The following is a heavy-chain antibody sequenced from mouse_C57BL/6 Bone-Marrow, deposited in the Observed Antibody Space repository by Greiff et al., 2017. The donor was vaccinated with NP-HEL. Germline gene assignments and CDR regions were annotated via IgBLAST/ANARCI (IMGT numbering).Heavy chain of an antibody. J-gene: IGHJ4*01. CDR1: GYTFTEYT. D-gene: IGHD2-2*01. CDR2: FYPGSGSI. V-gene: IGHV1-62-2*01. CDR3: ARHGYGYDVGYYAMDY. Sequence: QVQLKESGAELVKPGASVKLSCKASGYTFTEYTIHWVKQRSGQGLEWIGWFYPGSGSIKYNEKFKDKATLTADKSSSTVYMELSGLTSEDSAVYFCARHGYGYDVGYYAMDYWGQGTSVTVSS.